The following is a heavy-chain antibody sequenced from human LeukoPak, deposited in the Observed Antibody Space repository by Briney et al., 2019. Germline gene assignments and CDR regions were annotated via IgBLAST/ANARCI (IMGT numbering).Heavy chain of an antibody. CDR3: AKDIWDYGDYWGPFDY. Sequence: SLRLSCAASGFTFDDYAMHWVRQAPGKGLEWVSGISWNSGSIGYADSVKGRFTISRDNAKNSLYLQMNSLRAEDTALYYCAKDIWDYGDYWGPFDYWGQGTLVTVSS. J-gene: IGHJ4*02. D-gene: IGHD4-17*01. V-gene: IGHV3-9*01. CDR1: GFTFDDYA. CDR2: ISWNSGSI.